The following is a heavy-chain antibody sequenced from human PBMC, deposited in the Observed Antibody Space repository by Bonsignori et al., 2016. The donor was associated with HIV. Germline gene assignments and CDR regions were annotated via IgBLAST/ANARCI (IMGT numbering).Heavy chain of an antibody. CDR1: GFTVSSNY. CDR2: IYSGGST. J-gene: IGHJ6*03. Sequence: GESLKISCAASGFTVSSNYMSWVRQAPGKGLEWVSVIYSGGSTYYADSVKGRFTISRDNSKNTLYLQMNSLRAEDTAVYYCARDHRTATYDFWSGYQYYYYLHGRSGGKGTTVTVSS. D-gene: IGHD3-3*01. CDR3: ARDHRTATYDFWSGYQYYYYLHGRS. V-gene: IGHV3-66*01.